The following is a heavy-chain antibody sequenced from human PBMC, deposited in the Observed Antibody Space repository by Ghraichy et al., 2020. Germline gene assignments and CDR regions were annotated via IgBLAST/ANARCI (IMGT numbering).Heavy chain of an antibody. Sequence: GGSLRLSCISTGLTFSSYWMTWVRQAPGKGLEWVANIKQDGTETYYVDSVKGRFTISRDNAEKSLYLQMYSLRAEDTAVYYCATSRFYYDSTTFFHWGQGTLVTVSS. J-gene: IGHJ4*02. D-gene: IGHD2/OR15-2a*01. CDR3: ATSRFYYDSTTFFH. V-gene: IGHV3-7*01. CDR2: IKQDGTET. CDR1: GLTFSSYW.